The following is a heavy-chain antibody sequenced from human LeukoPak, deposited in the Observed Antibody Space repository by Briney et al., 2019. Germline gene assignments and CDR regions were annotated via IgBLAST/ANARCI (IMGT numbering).Heavy chain of an antibody. V-gene: IGHV4-61*02. CDR3: ARDRGYSYGYYFDY. J-gene: IGHJ4*02. CDR2: ICTSGST. Sequence: SQTLSLTCTVSGGSISSGSYYWSWIRQPAGKGLEWIGRICTSGSTNYNPSLKSRVTISVDTSKNQFSLKLSSVTAADTAVYYCARDRGYSYGYYFDYWGQGTLVTVSS. D-gene: IGHD5-18*01. CDR1: GGSISSGSYY.